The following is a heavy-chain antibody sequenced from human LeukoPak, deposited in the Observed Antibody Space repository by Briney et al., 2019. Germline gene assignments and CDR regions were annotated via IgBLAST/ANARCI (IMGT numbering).Heavy chain of an antibody. Sequence: GGSLRLSCAASGFTFNNYGMHWVRQAPGKGLEWVALISYDGSYKYYTESVKGRFTISRDNSKNTLFLQMNSLRAEDTAVYYCARAKIASPVIYYYMDVWGKGTTVTVSS. V-gene: IGHV3-30*03. CDR2: ISYDGSYK. CDR3: ARAKIASPVIYYYMDV. D-gene: IGHD3-22*01. CDR1: GFTFNNYG. J-gene: IGHJ6*03.